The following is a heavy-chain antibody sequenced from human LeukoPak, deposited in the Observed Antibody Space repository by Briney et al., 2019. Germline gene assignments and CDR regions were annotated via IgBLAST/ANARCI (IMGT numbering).Heavy chain of an antibody. CDR1: GYSVGSYG. V-gene: IGHV1-18*01. J-gene: IGHJ5*02. D-gene: IGHD2-15*01. Sequence: GASGKVSCKASGYSVGSYGISWVRQAPGQGLEWRGWISGCNDNPKYAQKFQGRVTMTTDPSTSTAYMDLRSLRTDDTAVYYCARDWYCSGGSCYDCFDPWGQGTLVTVSS. CDR2: ISGCNDNP. CDR3: ARDWYCSGGSCYDCFDP.